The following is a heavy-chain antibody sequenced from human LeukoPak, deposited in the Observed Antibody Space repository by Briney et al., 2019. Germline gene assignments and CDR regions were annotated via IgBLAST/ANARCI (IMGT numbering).Heavy chain of an antibody. V-gene: IGHV1-2*02. J-gene: IGHJ4*02. CDR2: INPNSGGT. CDR1: GYTFTGYY. D-gene: IGHD3-10*01. Sequence: GASVKVSCKASGYTFTGYYMHWVRQAPGQGLEWMGWINPNSGGTNYAQKFQGRVTMTRDTSISTAYMELSRLRSDDTAVYYCARDRYAVRGVFDYWGQGTLVTVSS. CDR3: ARDRYAVRGVFDY.